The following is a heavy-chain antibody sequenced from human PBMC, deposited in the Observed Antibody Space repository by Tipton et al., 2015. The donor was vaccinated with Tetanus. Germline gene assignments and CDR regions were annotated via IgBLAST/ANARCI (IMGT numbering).Heavy chain of an antibody. J-gene: IGHJ5*02. CDR2: IYYSGDT. CDR1: GGSISTRNYF. CDR3: ARDRGGGRVVRLNWFDP. D-gene: IGHD3-10*01. V-gene: IGHV4-39*07. Sequence: GLVKPSETLSLTCTVSGGSISTRNYFWGWIRQAPGKGLEWIGNIYYSGDTYINPSLKSRVTMSVDTSKNQFSLNVSSVTAADTAVYYCARDRGGGRVVRLNWFDPWGQGTLVTVSS.